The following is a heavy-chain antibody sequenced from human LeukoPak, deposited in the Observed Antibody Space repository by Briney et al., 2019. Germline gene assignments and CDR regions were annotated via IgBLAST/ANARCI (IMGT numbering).Heavy chain of an antibody. V-gene: IGHV3-21*01. Sequence: PGGSLRLSCAASGFTFSSYSMNWVRQAPGKGLEWVSSISSSSSYIYYADSVKGRFTISRDNAKNSLYLQMNILRAEDTAVYYWARAGGGYYGSVLLGYLDYWGQGTLVTVSS. CDR2: ISSSSSYI. CDR3: ARAGGGYYGSVLLGYLDY. D-gene: IGHD3-10*01. CDR1: GFTFSSYS. J-gene: IGHJ4*02.